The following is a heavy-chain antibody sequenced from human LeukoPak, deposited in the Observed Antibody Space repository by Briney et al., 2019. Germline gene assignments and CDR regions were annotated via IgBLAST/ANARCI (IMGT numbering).Heavy chain of an antibody. J-gene: IGHJ4*02. Sequence: PSETLSPTCTVSGGSISSSSYYWGWIRQPPGKGLEWIGSIYYSGSTYYNPSLKSRVTISVDTSKNQFSLKLSSVTAADTAVYYCATFTYYDFWSGYPAGDYWGQGTLVTVSS. CDR2: IYYSGST. V-gene: IGHV4-39*01. CDR1: GGSISSSSYY. D-gene: IGHD3-3*01. CDR3: ATFTYYDFWSGYPAGDY.